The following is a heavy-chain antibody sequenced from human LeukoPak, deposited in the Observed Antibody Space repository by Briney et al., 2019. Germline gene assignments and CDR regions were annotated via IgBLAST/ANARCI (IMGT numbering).Heavy chain of an antibody. CDR2: ISVYNGNT. Sequence: ASVKVSCKASGYTFTDYAISWVRQAPGQGLEWMGWISVYNGNTNYAEKVQGRVAMTTDTSTSTAYMELRSLRSDDTAVYYCARDYCTNSLRYNNWFDPWGQGTLVTVSS. V-gene: IGHV1-18*01. J-gene: IGHJ5*02. D-gene: IGHD2-8*01. CDR3: ARDYCTNSLRYNNWFDP. CDR1: GYTFTDYA.